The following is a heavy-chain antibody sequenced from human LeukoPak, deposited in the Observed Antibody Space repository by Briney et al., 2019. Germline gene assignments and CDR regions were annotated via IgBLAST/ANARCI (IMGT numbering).Heavy chain of an antibody. CDR3: ARGGSYYNSSGYYHDAFDI. D-gene: IGHD3-22*01. V-gene: IGHV1-2*02. CDR1: GYTFTGYY. Sequence: ASVKVSCKASGYTFTGYYMHWVRQAPGQGLEWMGWINPNSGGTNYAQKFQGRVTMTRDMSISTAYMELSRLRSDDTAVYYCARGGSYYNSSGYYHDAFDIWGQGTMVTVSS. CDR2: INPNSGGT. J-gene: IGHJ3*02.